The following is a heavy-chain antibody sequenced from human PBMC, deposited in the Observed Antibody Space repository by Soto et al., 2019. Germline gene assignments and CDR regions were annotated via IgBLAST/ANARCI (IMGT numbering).Heavy chain of an antibody. V-gene: IGHV3-33*01. J-gene: IGHJ3*02. Sequence: QVHLEESGGGVVQPGRSLRLSCAASGFTFSIYGMHWVRQAPGKGLEWVASLWADGSHECYADSVKGRFTVARDNSKSTVYLQMNSLRAEDTALYYCAREPTGSNDAFDIWGQGTMVTVSS. CDR3: AREPTGSNDAFDI. CDR2: LWADGSHE. D-gene: IGHD3-10*01. CDR1: GFTFSIYG.